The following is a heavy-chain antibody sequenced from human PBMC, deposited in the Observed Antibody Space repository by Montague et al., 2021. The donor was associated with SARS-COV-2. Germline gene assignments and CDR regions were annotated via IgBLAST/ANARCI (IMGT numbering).Heavy chain of an antibody. J-gene: IGHJ6*02. CDR1: GGSISSYY. D-gene: IGHD6-13*01. Sequence: SETLSLTCTVSGGSISSYYWSWIRQPPGKGLEWIGYIYYSGSTNYNPSLESRVTISVDTSKNQFSLKLSSVTAADTAVYYCARAGQQLARYYYYGRDVWGQGTTVTVSS. V-gene: IGHV4-59*01. CDR2: IYYSGST. CDR3: ARAGQQLARYYYYGRDV.